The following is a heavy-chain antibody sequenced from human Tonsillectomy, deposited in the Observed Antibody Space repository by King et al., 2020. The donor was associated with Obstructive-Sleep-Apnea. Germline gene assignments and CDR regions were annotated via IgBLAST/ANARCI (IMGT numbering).Heavy chain of an antibody. CDR1: GFTFGDYA. CDR2: IRSKAYGGTT. Sequence: VQLVESGGGLVQPGRSLRLSCTASGFTFGDYAMSWFRQAPGKGLEWVGFIRSKAYGGTTEYAASVKGRFTISRDDFKSIAYLQMNSLKTEETAVYYCTRVLGLYDSSGYYYSSFDYWGQGTLVTVSS. V-gene: IGHV3-49*03. CDR3: TRVLGLYDSSGYYYSSFDY. D-gene: IGHD3-22*01. J-gene: IGHJ4*02.